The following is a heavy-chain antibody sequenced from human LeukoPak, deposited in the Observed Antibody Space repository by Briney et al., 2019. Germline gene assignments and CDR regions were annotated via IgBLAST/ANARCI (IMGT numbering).Heavy chain of an antibody. D-gene: IGHD6-19*01. V-gene: IGHV3-74*01. CDR1: GFTFSSHR. CDR3: AKGRWGAVAGAFDY. J-gene: IGHJ4*02. Sequence: PGGSLRLSCAASGFTFSSHRMHWVRQAPGKGLVWVSRINSDGSSISYADSVKGRFTISRDNAKNTLYLQMNSLRAEDTAVYYCAKGRWGAVAGAFDYWGQGTLVTVSS. CDR2: INSDGSSI.